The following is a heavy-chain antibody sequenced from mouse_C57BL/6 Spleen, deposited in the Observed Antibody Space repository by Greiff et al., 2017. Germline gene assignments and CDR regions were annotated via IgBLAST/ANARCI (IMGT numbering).Heavy chain of an antibody. CDR1: GYTFTSYD. CDR3: ARWEFITTVVAHDY. D-gene: IGHD1-1*01. Sequence: QVQLKQSGPELVKPGASVKLSCKASGYTFTSYDINWVKQRPGQGLEWIGWIYPRDGSTKYNEKFKGKATLTVDTSSSTAYMELHSLTSEDSAVYFCARWEFITTVVAHDYWGQGTTLTVSS. CDR2: IYPRDGST. V-gene: IGHV1-85*01. J-gene: IGHJ2*01.